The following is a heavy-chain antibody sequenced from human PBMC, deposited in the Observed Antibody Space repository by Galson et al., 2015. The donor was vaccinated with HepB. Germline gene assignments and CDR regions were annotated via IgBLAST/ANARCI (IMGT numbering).Heavy chain of an antibody. V-gene: IGHV3-23*01. J-gene: IGHJ4*02. Sequence: SLRLSCAASGFTFSYYGMSWVRQAPGKGLEWISAITPSGDNTYSADSMKGRFTISRDNSRNTLFLQMNSLRAGDTAIYFCAKVFPEKTDGWYRQALYYFDFGGQGTRVTVSS. CDR1: GFTFSYYG. CDR3: AKVFPEKTDGWYRQALYYFDF. D-gene: IGHD6-19*01. CDR2: ITPSGDNT.